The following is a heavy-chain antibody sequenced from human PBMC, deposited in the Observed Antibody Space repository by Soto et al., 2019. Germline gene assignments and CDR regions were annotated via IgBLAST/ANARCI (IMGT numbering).Heavy chain of an antibody. V-gene: IGHV3-23*01. Sequence: GGSLRLSCAASGFTFSSYAMRWVRQAPGKGLEWVSAISGSGGSTYYADSVKGRFTISRDNSKNTLYLQMNSLRAEDTAVYYCAKDLACSSTSCSENYWGQGTLVTVSS. CDR3: AKDLACSSTSCSENY. J-gene: IGHJ4*02. D-gene: IGHD2-2*01. CDR1: GFTFSSYA. CDR2: ISGSGGST.